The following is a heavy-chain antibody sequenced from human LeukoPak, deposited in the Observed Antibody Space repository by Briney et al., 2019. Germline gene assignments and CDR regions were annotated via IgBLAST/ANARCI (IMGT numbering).Heavy chain of an antibody. Sequence: SETLSLTCAVYGGSFSGYYWSWIRQPPGKGLEWIGEINHSGSTNYNPSLKSRVTISVDTSKNQFSLKLSSVTAADTAVYYCARADFGVRAFDYWGQGTLVTVSS. V-gene: IGHV4-34*01. CDR1: GGSFSGYY. CDR2: INHSGST. J-gene: IGHJ4*02. D-gene: IGHD3-3*01. CDR3: ARADFGVRAFDY.